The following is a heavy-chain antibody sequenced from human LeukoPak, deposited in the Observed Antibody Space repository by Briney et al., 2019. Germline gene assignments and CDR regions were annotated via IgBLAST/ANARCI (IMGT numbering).Heavy chain of an antibody. CDR3: ARDPPHSTHDY. J-gene: IGHJ4*02. CDR2: ISSSGSTI. Sequence: GGSLRLSCAASGFTFSSYEMNWVRQAPGKGLEWVSYISSSGSTIYYADSVKGRFTISRDNAKNSLYLQMNSLRAEDTAVYYCARDPPHSTHDYWGQGTLVTVSS. V-gene: IGHV3-48*03. CDR1: GFTFSSYE.